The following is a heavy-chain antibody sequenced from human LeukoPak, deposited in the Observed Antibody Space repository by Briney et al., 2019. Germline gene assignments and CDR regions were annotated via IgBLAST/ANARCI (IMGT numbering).Heavy chain of an antibody. CDR2: IYHSGTT. J-gene: IGHJ4*02. Sequence: PSETLSLTCAVSGGSIISTNWWNWVRQPPGKGLEWIGEIYHSGTTTYNASLKSRVSISVDTSKNQFSLKLSSVTAADTAVYYCASRSSIWSGYQDTLYYFDSWGQGTLVTVSS. D-gene: IGHD3-3*01. CDR1: GGSIISTNW. V-gene: IGHV4-4*02. CDR3: ASRSSIWSGYQDTLYYFDS.